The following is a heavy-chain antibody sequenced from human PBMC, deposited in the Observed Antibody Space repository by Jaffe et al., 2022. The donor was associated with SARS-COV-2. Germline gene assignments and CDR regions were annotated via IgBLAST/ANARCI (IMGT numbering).Heavy chain of an antibody. V-gene: IGHV3-23*04. Sequence: EVQLVESGGGLVQPGGSLRLSCAASGFTFSSYAMNWVRQAPGKGLEWVSTISASGGPTFYADSVRGRFTVSRDNSKNTLFLQMNSLRAEDSALYYCARISGDVWGKGTTVTVSS. CDR3: ARISGDV. CDR1: GFTFSSYA. J-gene: IGHJ6*04. CDR2: ISASGGPT. D-gene: IGHD1-26*01.